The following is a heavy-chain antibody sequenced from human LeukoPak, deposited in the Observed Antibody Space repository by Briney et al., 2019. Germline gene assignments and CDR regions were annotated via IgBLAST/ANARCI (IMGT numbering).Heavy chain of an antibody. CDR1: GYTFTGYY. D-gene: IGHD2-15*01. CDR2: INSNSGGT. CDR3: ARGLSCSGGSCYDWFDP. Sequence: ASVKVSCKASGYTFTGYYMHWVRQAPGQGLEWMGWINSNSGGTNYAQKFQGRVTMTRDTSISTAYMELSRLRSDDTAVYYCARGLSCSGGSCYDWFDPWGQGTLVTVSS. J-gene: IGHJ5*02. V-gene: IGHV1-2*02.